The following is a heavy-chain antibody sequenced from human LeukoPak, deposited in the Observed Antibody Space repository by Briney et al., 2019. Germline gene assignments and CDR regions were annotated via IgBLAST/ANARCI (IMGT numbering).Heavy chain of an antibody. Sequence: WGPLSPTFTALGGPISSYDWNWFGRPPGKGRDGFGNTYYSGSTNYTPSLKSRVTISLDTSKNQFSLKLSSVTAADTAVYYCARQPCGGDCYYWYFDLWGRGTLVTVSS. CDR3: ARQPCGGDCYYWYFDL. J-gene: IGHJ2*01. CDR1: GGPISSYD. V-gene: IGHV4-59*08. CDR2: TYYSGST. D-gene: IGHD2-21*02.